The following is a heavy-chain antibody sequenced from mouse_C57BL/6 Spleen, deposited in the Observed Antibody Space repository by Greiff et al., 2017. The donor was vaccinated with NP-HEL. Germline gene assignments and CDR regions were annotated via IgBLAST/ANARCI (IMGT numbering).Heavy chain of an antibody. J-gene: IGHJ3*01. CDR1: GYTFTDYY. Sequence: EVQLQQSGPELVKPGASVKISCKASGYTFTDYYMNWVKQSHGKSLEWIGDINPNNGGTSYNQKFKGKATLTVDKSSSTAYMELRSLTSEDSAVYYCARSDGARFAYWGQGTLVTVSA. CDR2: INPNNGGT. CDR3: ARSDGARFAY. V-gene: IGHV1-26*01.